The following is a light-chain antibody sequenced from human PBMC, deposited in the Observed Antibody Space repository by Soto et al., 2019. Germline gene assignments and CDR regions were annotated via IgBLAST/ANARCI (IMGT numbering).Light chain of an antibody. V-gene: IGKV1-9*01. Sequence: IQLTQSPSTLSASVVDRVTITCRASQAINTFFAWYQQKAGKAPKLLIYAASTLQSGVPSRFSGSGSGTDFTLTISSLQPEDFATYYCQQLNSYPITFGQGTRLEIK. J-gene: IGKJ5*01. CDR2: AAS. CDR1: QAINTF. CDR3: QQLNSYPIT.